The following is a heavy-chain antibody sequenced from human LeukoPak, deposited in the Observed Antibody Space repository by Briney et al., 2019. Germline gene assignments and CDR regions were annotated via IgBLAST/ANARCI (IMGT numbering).Heavy chain of an antibody. Sequence: GGSLRLSCAASGFTFSDYYMSWIRQAPGKGLEWASGISWNSGSIGYADSVKGRFTISRDSAKNSLYLQMNSLRAEDTALYYCAKDRGYSSSWYTHWGQGTLVTVSS. CDR2: ISWNSGSI. V-gene: IGHV3-9*01. CDR1: GFTFSDYY. J-gene: IGHJ4*02. D-gene: IGHD6-13*01. CDR3: AKDRGYSSSWYTH.